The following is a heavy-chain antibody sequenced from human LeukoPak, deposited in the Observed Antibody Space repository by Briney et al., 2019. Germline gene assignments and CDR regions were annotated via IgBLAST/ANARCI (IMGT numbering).Heavy chain of an antibody. V-gene: IGHV3-33*01. CDR2: IWYDGSNK. D-gene: IGHD3-10*01. CDR3: ARDKARYYYYGSGSYHFDY. CDR1: GFTFSSYG. J-gene: IGHJ4*02. Sequence: PGGSLRLSCAASGFTFSSYGMHWVRQAPGKGLEWVAVIWYDGSNKYYADSVKGRFTISRDNSKNTLYLQMNSLRAEDTAVYYCARDKARYYYYGSGSYHFDYWGQGTLVTVSS.